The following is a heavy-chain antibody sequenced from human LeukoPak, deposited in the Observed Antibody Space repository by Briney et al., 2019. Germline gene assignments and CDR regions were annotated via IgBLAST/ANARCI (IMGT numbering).Heavy chain of an antibody. J-gene: IGHJ6*02. CDR1: GYTFTSYG. Sequence: ASVKVSCKASGYTFTSYGINWVRQAPGQGLEWMGWISAYNGNTNYAQKLQGRVTMTTDTSTSTAYMELRSLRSDDTAVYYCARKNYYGSGSYTYYYYGMDVWGQGTTVTVSS. CDR2: ISAYNGNT. CDR3: ARKNYYGSGSYTYYYYGMDV. V-gene: IGHV1-18*01. D-gene: IGHD3-10*01.